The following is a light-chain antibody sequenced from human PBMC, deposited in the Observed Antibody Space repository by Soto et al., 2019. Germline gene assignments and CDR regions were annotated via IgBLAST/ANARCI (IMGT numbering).Light chain of an antibody. CDR1: SNDVGKYNL. J-gene: IGLJ3*02. Sequence: QSALTQPASVSGSPGQSITISCTGTSNDVGKYNLVSWYQHRPGKAPQLMIYDVSYRPSGVSNRFSGSKSGNTASLTISGLHADDEADYYCSSYTSINTRVFGGGTKLTVL. CDR2: DVS. V-gene: IGLV2-14*02. CDR3: SSYTSINTRV.